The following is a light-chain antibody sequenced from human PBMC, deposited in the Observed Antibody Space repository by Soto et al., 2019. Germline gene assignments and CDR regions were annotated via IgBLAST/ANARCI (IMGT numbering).Light chain of an antibody. CDR1: QSVSSSY. V-gene: IGKV3-20*01. Sequence: VLTRSPGTLSLSPGERATLSCRASQSVSSSYFAWYQQRFGQAPRLLIYGASSRATGIPDRFSGSGSGTDFTLTISRLEPEDFAVYYCQQYGSSSWTFGQGTKVDIK. J-gene: IGKJ1*01. CDR2: GAS. CDR3: QQYGSSSWT.